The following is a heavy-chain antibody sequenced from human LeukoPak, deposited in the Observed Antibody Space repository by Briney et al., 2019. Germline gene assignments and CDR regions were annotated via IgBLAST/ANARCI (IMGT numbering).Heavy chain of an antibody. J-gene: IGHJ4*02. Sequence: GGSLRLSCAASGFTFSSYAMSWVRQAPGKGLEWVSAISGSGGSTYYADSVKCRFTISRDNYKNTLYLQMNSLRAEDTAVYYCAKDRELRYFDWLPMFDYWGQGTLVTVSS. CDR3: AKDRELRYFDWLPMFDY. CDR2: ISGSGGST. CDR1: GFTFSSYA. D-gene: IGHD3-9*01. V-gene: IGHV3-23*01.